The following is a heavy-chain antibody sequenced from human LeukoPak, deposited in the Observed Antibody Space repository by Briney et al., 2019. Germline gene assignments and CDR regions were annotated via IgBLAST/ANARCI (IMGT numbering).Heavy chain of an antibody. Sequence: GASVKVSCKASGGTFSSYAISWVRQAPGQGLEWMGGIIPIFGTTNYAQKFQGRVTITADESTSTAYMELRSLRSDDTAVYYCARVASEGYFDYWGQGTLVTVSS. CDR1: GGTFSSYA. J-gene: IGHJ4*02. V-gene: IGHV1-69*13. CDR2: IIPIFGTT. CDR3: ARVASEGYFDY.